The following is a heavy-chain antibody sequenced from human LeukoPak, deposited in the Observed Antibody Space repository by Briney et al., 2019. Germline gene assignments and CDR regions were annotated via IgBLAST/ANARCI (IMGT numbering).Heavy chain of an antibody. CDR1: GYTFTSYY. CDR3: ASEIAAAGTPFDY. J-gene: IGHJ4*02. CDR2: INPSGGST. D-gene: IGHD6-13*01. Sequence: ASVKVSCKASGYTFTSYYMHWVRQAPGQGLEWMGIINPSGGSTSYAQKFQGRVTITADKSTSTAYMELSSLRSEDTAVYYCASEIAAAGTPFDYWGQGTLVTVSS. V-gene: IGHV1-46*01.